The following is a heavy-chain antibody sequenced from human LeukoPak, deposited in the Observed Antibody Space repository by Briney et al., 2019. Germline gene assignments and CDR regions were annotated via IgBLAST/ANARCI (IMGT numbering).Heavy chain of an antibody. J-gene: IGHJ4*02. CDR2: ISYDGSNK. D-gene: IGHD1-1*01. CDR1: GFTFSDYY. Sequence: GGSLRLSCAASGFTFSDYYMSWIRQAPGKGLEWVAVISYDGSNKYYADSVKGRFTISRDNSKNTLYLQMNSLRAEDTAVYYCAKDIRRLQLERLGDYWGQGTLVTVSS. CDR3: AKDIRRLQLERLGDY. V-gene: IGHV3-30*18.